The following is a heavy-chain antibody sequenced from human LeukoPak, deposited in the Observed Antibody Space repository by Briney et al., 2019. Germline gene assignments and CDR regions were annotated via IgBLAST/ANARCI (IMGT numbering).Heavy chain of an antibody. V-gene: IGHV4-39*01. Sequence: SETLSLTCTVSGGSISSSSYYWGWIRQPPGKGLEWIGSIYYSGSTYYNPSLKSRVTISVDTSKNQFSLKLSSVTAADTAVYYCARQKYGSYYPFDYWGQGTLVTVSS. CDR1: GGSISSSSYY. CDR2: IYYSGST. J-gene: IGHJ4*02. D-gene: IGHD1-26*01. CDR3: ARQKYGSYYPFDY.